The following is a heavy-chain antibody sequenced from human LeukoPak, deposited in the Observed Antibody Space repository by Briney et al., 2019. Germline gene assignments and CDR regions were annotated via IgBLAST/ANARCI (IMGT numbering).Heavy chain of an antibody. CDR3: ARGGGMVRGVIDYYYYYGMDV. V-gene: IGHV4-30-2*01. J-gene: IGHJ6*04. CDR1: GGSISSGGYS. D-gene: IGHD3-10*01. Sequence: PSQTLSLTCAVSGGSISSGGYSWIWIRQPPGKGLEWFGYTYHSGSTYYNPSLKSRVIISVDSSKNEFSLKLSSVTAADTAVYYCARGGGMVRGVIDYYYYYGMDVWGKGTTVTVSS. CDR2: TYHSGST.